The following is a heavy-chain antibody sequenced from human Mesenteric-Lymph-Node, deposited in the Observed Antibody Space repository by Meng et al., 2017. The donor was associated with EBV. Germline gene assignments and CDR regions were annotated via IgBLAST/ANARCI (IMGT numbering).Heavy chain of an antibody. CDR2: IYWDGEK. V-gene: IGHV2-5*02. CDR3: AHSFTTSGNWFDY. D-gene: IGHD2/OR15-2a*01. CDR1: GFSIGTTGVA. J-gene: IGHJ5*01. Sequence: HTPLKYSRPTSTRPNHPPTPTCPPSGFSIGTTGVAVGWIRQPPGQALEWLALIYWDGEKHYSPSLKSRLTITKDTSKNQVILTMTKVYPVDTATYYCAHSFTTSGNWFDYWGQGALVTVSS.